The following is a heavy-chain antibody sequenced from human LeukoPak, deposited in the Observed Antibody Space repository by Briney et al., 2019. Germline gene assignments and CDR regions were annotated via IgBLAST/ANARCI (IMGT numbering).Heavy chain of an antibody. J-gene: IGHJ4*02. D-gene: IGHD3-22*01. CDR3: ARGVHYYDSSGYLGY. Sequence: SETLSLTCAVYGGSFSGYYWSWIRQPPGKGLEWIGEINRSGSTNYNPSLKSRVTISVDTSKNQFSLKLSSVTAADTAVYYCARGVHYYDSSGYLGYWGQGTLVTVSS. CDR2: INRSGST. V-gene: IGHV4-34*01. CDR1: GGSFSGYY.